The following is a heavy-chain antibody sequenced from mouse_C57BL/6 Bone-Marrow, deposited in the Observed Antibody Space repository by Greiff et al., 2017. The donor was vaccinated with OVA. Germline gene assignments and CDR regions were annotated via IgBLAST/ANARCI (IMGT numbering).Heavy chain of an antibody. CDR2: INPSNGGT. J-gene: IGHJ2*01. D-gene: IGHD1-1*01. V-gene: IGHV1-53*01. CDR1: GYTFTSYW. Sequence: VQLQQPGPELVKPGASVKLSCKASGYTFTSYWMHWVKQRPGQGLEWIGNINPSNGGTNYNQKFKSKATLTVDKSSSTAYMQFSSLTSEDSAVYYCARYYYGTGYYFDYWGQGTTLTVSS. CDR3: ARYYYGTGYYFDY.